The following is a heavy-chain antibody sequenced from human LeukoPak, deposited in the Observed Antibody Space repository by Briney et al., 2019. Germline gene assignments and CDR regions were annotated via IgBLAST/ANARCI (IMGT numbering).Heavy chain of an antibody. Sequence: GGSLRLSCAASGFTFSDHYMDWVRQAPGKGLEWVGRTRNKANSYTTEYAASVKGRFTISRDDSKNSLYPQMNSLKTEDTAVYYCASYYGGNSGDYWGQGTLVTVSS. V-gene: IGHV3-72*01. D-gene: IGHD4-23*01. CDR1: GFTFSDHY. CDR2: TRNKANSYTT. J-gene: IGHJ4*02. CDR3: ASYYGGNSGDY.